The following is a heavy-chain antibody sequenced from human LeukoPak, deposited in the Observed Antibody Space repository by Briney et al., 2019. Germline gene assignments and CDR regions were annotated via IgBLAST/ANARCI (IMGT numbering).Heavy chain of an antibody. Sequence: GGSLRLSCAASGFTFSSYWMSWVRQAPGKGLEWVANIKQDGSEKYYVDSVKGRFTISRDSAKNSLYLQMNSLRAEDTAVYYCARAFGGYDSQYFYYYMDVWGKGTTVTVSS. J-gene: IGHJ6*03. CDR3: ARAFGGYDSQYFYYYMDV. V-gene: IGHV3-7*01. CDR2: IKQDGSEK. CDR1: GFTFSSYW. D-gene: IGHD5-12*01.